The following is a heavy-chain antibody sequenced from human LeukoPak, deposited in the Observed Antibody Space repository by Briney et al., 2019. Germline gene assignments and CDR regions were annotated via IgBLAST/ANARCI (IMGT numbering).Heavy chain of an antibody. V-gene: IGHV3-48*01. J-gene: IGHJ6*03. CDR2: ISSSSSTI. D-gene: IGHD2-15*01. Sequence: QPGGSLRLSCAASGFTFSKYSMNWVRQAPGEGLEWVSSISSSSSTIYYADSVKGRFTISRDNAKNSLYLQMNSLRAEDTAVYYCARVCSGGSCYPAYYMDVWGKGTTVTVSS. CDR3: ARVCSGGSCYPAYYMDV. CDR1: GFTFSKYS.